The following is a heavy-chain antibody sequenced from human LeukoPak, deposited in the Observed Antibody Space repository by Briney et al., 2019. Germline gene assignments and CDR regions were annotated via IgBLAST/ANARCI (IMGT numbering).Heavy chain of an antibody. CDR1: GGTFSSYA. V-gene: IGHV1-69*05. J-gene: IGHJ5*02. Sequence: SVKVSCKASGGTFSSYAISWVRQAPGQGLEWMGGIIPIFGTANYAQKLQGRVTMTTDTSTSTAYMELRSLRSDDTAVYYCARVFRHCSSTSCYGSRSIWFDPWGQGTLVTVSS. CDR3: ARVFRHCSSTSCYGSRSIWFDP. D-gene: IGHD2-2*01. CDR2: IIPIFGTA.